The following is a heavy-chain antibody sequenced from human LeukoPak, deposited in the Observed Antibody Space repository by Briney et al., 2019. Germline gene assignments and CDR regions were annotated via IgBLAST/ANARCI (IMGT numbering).Heavy chain of an antibody. CDR1: GGSISSGSYY. CDR2: IYTSGST. J-gene: IGHJ4*02. CDR3: ARGLDWLLYFDY. V-gene: IGHV4-61*02. D-gene: IGHD3-9*01. Sequence: SETLSLTCTVSGGSISSGSYYWSWIRQPAGKGLVWIGRIYTSGSTNYNPSLKSRVTISVDTSKNQFSLKLSSVTAADTAVYYCARGLDWLLYFDYWGQGTLVTVSS.